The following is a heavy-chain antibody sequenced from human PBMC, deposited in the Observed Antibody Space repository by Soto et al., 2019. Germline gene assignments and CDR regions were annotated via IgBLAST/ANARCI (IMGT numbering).Heavy chain of an antibody. CDR3: AREGGSSGYYLDY. V-gene: IGHV3-30-3*01. CDR1: GFTFSSYA. D-gene: IGHD3-22*01. Sequence: QVQLVESGGGVVQPGRSLRLSCAASGFTFSSYAMHWVRQAPGKGLEWVAVISYDGSNKYYADSVKGRFTISRDNSKNTVYLEIDSLRGEDTAVYFCAREGGSSGYYLDYWGQGTLVTVSS. CDR2: ISYDGSNK. J-gene: IGHJ4*02.